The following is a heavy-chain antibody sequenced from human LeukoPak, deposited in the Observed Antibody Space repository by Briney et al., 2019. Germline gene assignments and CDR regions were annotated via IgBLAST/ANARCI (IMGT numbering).Heavy chain of an antibody. V-gene: IGHV3-23*01. CDR2: ISGRSGST. CDR3: AKWGDYDVLTGYYVSDF. Sequence: GGSLRLSCAASGFIFSNYAMYWVRQAPGRGVEWVSAISGRSGSTYYADSVKGRLTISRDSSKNTLYLQMNSLRADDTAVYYCAKWGDYDVLTGYYVSDFWGQGTLVTVSS. CDR1: GFIFSNYA. J-gene: IGHJ4*02. D-gene: IGHD3-9*01.